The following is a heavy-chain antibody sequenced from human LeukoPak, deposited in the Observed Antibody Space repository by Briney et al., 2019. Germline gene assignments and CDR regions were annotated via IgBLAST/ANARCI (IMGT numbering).Heavy chain of an antibody. CDR1: GYTFTSYG. CDR2: TSAYNGNT. V-gene: IGHV1-18*01. CDR3: ARSYTPGVLRYFDWSKPYYFDY. Sequence: ASVKVSCKASGYTFTSYGISWVRQAPGQGLEWMGWTSAYNGNTNYAQKLQGRVTMTTDTSTSTAYMELRSLRSDDTAVYYCARSYTPGVLRYFDWSKPYYFDYWGQGTLVTVSS. D-gene: IGHD3-9*01. J-gene: IGHJ4*02.